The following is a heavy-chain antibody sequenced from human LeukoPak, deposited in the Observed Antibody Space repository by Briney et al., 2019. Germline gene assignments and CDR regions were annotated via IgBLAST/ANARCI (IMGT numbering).Heavy chain of an antibody. V-gene: IGHV3-74*01. CDR1: GFTFSSCW. CDR3: VRGCSGGICYIGH. J-gene: IGHJ4*02. Sequence: GGSLRLSCAASGFTFSSCWMHWVRQAPGQGLVWVSGIRSDGSSSRYADSAKGRFTISRDNAKNTLYLQMNSLRVEDTAVYYCVRGCSGGICYIGHWGQGTLVTVPS. CDR2: IRSDGSSS. D-gene: IGHD2-15*01.